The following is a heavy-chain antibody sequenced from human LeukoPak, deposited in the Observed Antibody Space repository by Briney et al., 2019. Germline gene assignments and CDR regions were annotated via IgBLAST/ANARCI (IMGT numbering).Heavy chain of an antibody. Sequence: SVKVSCKASGGTFSTNAISWVRQAPGQGLEWMGGVIPIFGTPNYAQKFQGRVTITTDESSSTAYMEVSSLRSEDTAVYYCARTPLRSLEWQGFNRFDPWGQGTLVTVSS. CDR2: VIPIFGTP. CDR1: GGTFSTNA. V-gene: IGHV1-69*05. D-gene: IGHD3-3*01. CDR3: ARTPLRSLEWQGFNRFDP. J-gene: IGHJ5*02.